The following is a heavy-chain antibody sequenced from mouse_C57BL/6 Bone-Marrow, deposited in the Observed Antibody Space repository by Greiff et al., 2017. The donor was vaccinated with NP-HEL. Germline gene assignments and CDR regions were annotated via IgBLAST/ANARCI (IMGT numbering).Heavy chain of an antibody. J-gene: IGHJ2*01. CDR3: ARNPITTVVARN. V-gene: IGHV1-19*01. D-gene: IGHD1-1*01. CDR1: GYTFTDYY. CDR2: INPYNGGT. Sequence: EVQLQQSGPVLVKPGASVKMSCKASGYTFTDYYMNWVKQSPGKSLEWIGVINPYNGGTSYNPKFKGKATLTVDKSSSTAYMELNSLTSEDSAVYYCARNPITTVVARNWGQGTTLTVSS.